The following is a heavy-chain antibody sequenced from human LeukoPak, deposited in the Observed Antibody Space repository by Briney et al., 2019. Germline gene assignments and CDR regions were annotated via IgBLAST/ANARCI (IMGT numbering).Heavy chain of an antibody. CDR2: IIPILGIA. V-gene: IGHV1-69*02. CDR3: ARQILAMAENYYYYMDV. D-gene: IGHD5-18*01. J-gene: IGHJ6*03. Sequence: SVTVSCKASGGTFSSYTISWVRQAPGQELEWMGRIIPILGIANYAQKFQDRVTITADKSTSTAYMELSSLRSEDTAVYYCARQILAMAENYYYYMDVWGKVTTVTVSS. CDR1: GGTFSSYT.